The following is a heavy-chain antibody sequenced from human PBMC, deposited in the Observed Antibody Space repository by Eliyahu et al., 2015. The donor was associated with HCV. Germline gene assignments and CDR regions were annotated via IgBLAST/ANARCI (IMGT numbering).Heavy chain of an antibody. CDR3: ARDEDGFHSLDY. D-gene: IGHD5-24*01. CDR1: GFPFSSYA. J-gene: IGHJ4*02. V-gene: IGHV3-30-3*01. Sequence: QVQLVESGGGVVQPGXSLRLSXAAXGFPFSSYAMHWVRQAPGKGLEWVAVISYDGSNKYYADSVKGRFTISRDNSKNTLYLQMNSLRAEDTAVYYCARDEDGFHSLDYWGQGTLVTVSS. CDR2: ISYDGSNK.